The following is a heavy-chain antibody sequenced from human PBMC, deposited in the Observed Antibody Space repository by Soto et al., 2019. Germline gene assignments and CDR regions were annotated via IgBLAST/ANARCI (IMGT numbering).Heavy chain of an antibody. CDR2: IPYSGSV. D-gene: IGHD4-17*01. Sequence: QVQLQESGPGLVRPSQTLSLTCTVSGGSISSDYYHWTWIRQTPGKGLEWIGYIPYSGSVHYNPPLPSRVTLSLDTPKNRYSLKLSAVTVAHTAVYFCVREDDGGDRDYNGLDVWGQGTTVTVSS. J-gene: IGHJ6*02. CDR3: VREDDGGDRDYNGLDV. V-gene: IGHV4-30-4*01. CDR1: GGSISSDYYH.